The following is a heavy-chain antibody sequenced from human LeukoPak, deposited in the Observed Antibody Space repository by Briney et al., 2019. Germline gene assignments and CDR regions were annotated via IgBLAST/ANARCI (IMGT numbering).Heavy chain of an antibody. Sequence: GASVKVSCKASGYTFTGYYMHWVGQAPGQGLEWMGWMNPNSGGTNYAQELQCRVTMTRDTSIRTAYIELSRLSSDDPAWYYCGRGLDYYDSNGYYYAWFDPWGQGTLVTVSS. J-gene: IGHJ5*02. CDR2: MNPNSGGT. V-gene: IGHV1-2*02. CDR3: GRGLDYYDSNGYYYAWFDP. CDR1: GYTFTGYY. D-gene: IGHD3-22*01.